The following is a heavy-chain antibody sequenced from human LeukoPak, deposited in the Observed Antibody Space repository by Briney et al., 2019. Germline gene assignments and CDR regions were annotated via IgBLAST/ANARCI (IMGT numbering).Heavy chain of an antibody. CDR3: AKLHNLNCDY. Sequence: GGSLRLSCAASGFTFSSYSMNWVRQAPGKGLEWVSYISSSSDTIYYADSVKGRSTISRDNAKRSLYLQMNSLRPEDTAVYYCAKLHNLNCDYWGLGTLATVSS. CDR1: GFTFSSYS. CDR2: ISSSSDTI. V-gene: IGHV3-48*01. J-gene: IGHJ4*02. D-gene: IGHD1-14*01.